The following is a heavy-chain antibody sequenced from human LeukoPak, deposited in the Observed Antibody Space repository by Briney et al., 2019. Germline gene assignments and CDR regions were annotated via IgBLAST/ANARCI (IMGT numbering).Heavy chain of an antibody. Sequence: GRSLRLSCAGSGFIFNNYAMHWVRQPPGKGLEWVSGISWNSGSIDYADSVKGRFTISRDNAKNSLYLQMNSLRVEDTAFYYRAKDNRRHYTSGPNPDSLHWGQGALVTVSS. CDR3: AKDNRRHYTSGPNPDSLH. V-gene: IGHV3-9*01. J-gene: IGHJ4*02. CDR2: ISWNSGSI. D-gene: IGHD6-19*01. CDR1: GFIFNNYA.